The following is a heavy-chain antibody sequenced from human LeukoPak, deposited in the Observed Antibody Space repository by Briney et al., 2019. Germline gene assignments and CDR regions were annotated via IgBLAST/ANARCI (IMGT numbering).Heavy chain of an antibody. V-gene: IGHV4-34*01. CDR3: ARNGRFCSRGCSGDAFDM. CDR1: SSSGYF. Sequence: SGTLSLTCAGSSSGYFWSWLRQPPGKGLEWIGEISHSGSTNYNPSLKSRVTISVDTSKNQFSLRLISTTSADTAIYYCARNGRFCSRGCSGDAFDMWGQGTMVSVSS. J-gene: IGHJ3*02. D-gene: IGHD2-15*01. CDR2: ISHSGST.